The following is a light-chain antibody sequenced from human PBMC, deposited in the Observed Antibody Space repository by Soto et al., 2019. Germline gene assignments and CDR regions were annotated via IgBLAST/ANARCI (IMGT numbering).Light chain of an antibody. V-gene: IGLV2-14*01. CDR3: RSYRSGDLYV. CDR1: SSDVGGYKY. Sequence: QSWLAQPASGSGSPGQSIPISCTGTSSDVGGYKYVSWYQQHPCKAPKLLIYEVSNRPSGISNRFSASKSDNTASLTISGLRAEDEADSYCRSYRSGDLYVFGTGTKVTVL. CDR2: EVS. J-gene: IGLJ1*01.